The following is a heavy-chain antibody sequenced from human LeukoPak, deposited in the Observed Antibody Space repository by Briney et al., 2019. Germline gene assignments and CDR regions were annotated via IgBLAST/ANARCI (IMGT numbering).Heavy chain of an antibody. D-gene: IGHD6-19*01. V-gene: IGHV4-34*01. J-gene: IGHJ4*02. CDR2: INHSGNT. Sequence: PSETLSLTCAVYGGSFSGYYWTWIRQPPGKGLEWIGEINHSGNTNYNPSLKSRVTISVDTSKNQFSLKLNSVTAADTAVYYCARDLKIGYNSGWYSFDYWGQGTLVTVSS. CDR3: ARDLKIGYNSGWYSFDY. CDR1: GGSFSGYY.